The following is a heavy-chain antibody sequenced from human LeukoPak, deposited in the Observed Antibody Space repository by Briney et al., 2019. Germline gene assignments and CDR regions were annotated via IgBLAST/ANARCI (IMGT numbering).Heavy chain of an antibody. CDR2: INPSGGDT. CDR3: ARTYCAAACSIRYFYN. V-gene: IGHV1-46*01. Sequence: GASVKVSCKASGYILSGYNMHWVRQAPGQGLEWLGLINPSGGDTKYAQKFQGRVTLTRDTSTSTVYMELSSLTSDDTAVYYCARTYCAAACSIRYFYNCGQGALFTVSS. J-gene: IGHJ4*02. D-gene: IGHD2-21*01. CDR1: GYILSGYN.